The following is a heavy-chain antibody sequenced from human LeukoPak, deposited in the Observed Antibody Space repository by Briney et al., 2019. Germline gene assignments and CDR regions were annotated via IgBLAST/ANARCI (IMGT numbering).Heavy chain of an antibody. V-gene: IGHV3-53*01. CDR2: IYSGGST. J-gene: IGHJ6*02. Sequence: GGSLRLSCAASGFTVRSNYMSWVRQAPGKGLEWVSVIYSGGSTYYADSVKGRFSSARDNSKNTLYLQMNSLRAEDTAVYYCARYEYYYDSSGYYYNGMDVWGQGTTVTVSS. CDR1: GFTVRSNY. D-gene: IGHD3-22*01. CDR3: ARYEYYYDSSGYYYNGMDV.